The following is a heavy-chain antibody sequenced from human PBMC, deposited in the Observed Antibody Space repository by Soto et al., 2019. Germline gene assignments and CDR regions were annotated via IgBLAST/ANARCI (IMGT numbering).Heavy chain of an antibody. Sequence: EVQLVESGGGLVKPGGSLRLSCAASGFTFSSYSMNWVRQAPGKGLEWVSSISSSSSYIYYADSVKGRFTISRDNAKNSLYLQMNSLRAEDTAVYYCARDGYSSSSLSGMDVWGQGTTVTVSS. J-gene: IGHJ6*02. CDR1: GFTFSSYS. CDR2: ISSSSSYI. CDR3: ARDGYSSSSLSGMDV. D-gene: IGHD6-6*01. V-gene: IGHV3-21*01.